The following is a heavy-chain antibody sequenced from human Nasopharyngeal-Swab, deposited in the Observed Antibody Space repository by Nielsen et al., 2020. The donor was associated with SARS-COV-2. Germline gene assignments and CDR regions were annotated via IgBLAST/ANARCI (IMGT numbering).Heavy chain of an antibody. CDR2: IGTSSSTS. CDR1: GFPFSRYG. V-gene: IGHV3-48*04. Sequence: GGSLRLSCVASGFPFSRYGMNWVRQAPGKGLEWLSYIGTSSSTSYYADSVKGRFTISRDNAKNSLYLQMNSLRAEDTAVYYCTSGWFDPWGQGTLVTVSS. CDR3: TSGWFDP. J-gene: IGHJ5*02.